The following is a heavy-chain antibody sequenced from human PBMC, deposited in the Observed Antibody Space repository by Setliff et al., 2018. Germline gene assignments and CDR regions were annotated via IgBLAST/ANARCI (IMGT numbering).Heavy chain of an antibody. CDR2: INHSGST. Sequence: SETLSLTCAVYGGSFSGYYWSWIRQPPGKGLEWIGEINHSGSTNYNPSLKSRVTISVDTSKNQFSLKLSSVTAADTAVYYWARLGGYGDYRTYYFDYWGQGTLVTVSS. D-gene: IGHD4-17*01. CDR3: ARLGGYGDYRTYYFDY. J-gene: IGHJ4*02. V-gene: IGHV4-34*01. CDR1: GGSFSGYY.